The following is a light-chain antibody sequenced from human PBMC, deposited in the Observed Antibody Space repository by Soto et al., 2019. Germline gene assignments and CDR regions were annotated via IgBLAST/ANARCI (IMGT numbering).Light chain of an antibody. Sequence: YELTQTSSVSVAPGQTARISCGGNNIGGKSVHWYQQKQDQAPVAVVHDDSELPSGTPERFSGSNSGNTATLTISRVEAGDEAAYHCQVWDDNSDHHVFGTGTKVTVL. CDR2: DDS. CDR3: QVWDDNSDHHV. V-gene: IGLV3-21*02. J-gene: IGLJ1*01. CDR1: NIGGKS.